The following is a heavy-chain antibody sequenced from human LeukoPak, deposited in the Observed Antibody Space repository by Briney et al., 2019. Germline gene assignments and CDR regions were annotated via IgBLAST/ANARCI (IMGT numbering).Heavy chain of an antibody. CDR3: GRRSCSGGSCNCDY. CDR1: GFTFSIYA. CDR2: ISSGGSNT. D-gene: IGHD2-15*01. V-gene: IGHV3-23*01. Sequence: GGSLRLYCAGSGFTFSIYAMAWVRQAPGKGLEWVSAISSGGSNTNYADSVKGRFTMSRDNSKNTLYLQMHSLTAEDTAVYYCGRRSCSGGSCNCDYWGQGTLVTVSS. J-gene: IGHJ4*02.